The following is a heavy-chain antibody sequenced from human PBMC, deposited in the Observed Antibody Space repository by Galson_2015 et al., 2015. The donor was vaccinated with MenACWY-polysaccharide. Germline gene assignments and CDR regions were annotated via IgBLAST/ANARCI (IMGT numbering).Heavy chain of an antibody. V-gene: IGHV3-23*01. D-gene: IGHD3-3*01. CDR1: GFTFSSYA. CDR3: AKYGAIFGVVSHMDV. J-gene: IGHJ6*03. CDR2: ISGSGGST. Sequence: SLRLSCAASGFTFSSYAMSWVRQAPGKGLEWVSAISGSGGSTYYADSVKGRFTISRDNSKNTLYLQMNSLRAEDTAVYYCAKYGAIFGVVSHMDVWGKGTTVTVSS.